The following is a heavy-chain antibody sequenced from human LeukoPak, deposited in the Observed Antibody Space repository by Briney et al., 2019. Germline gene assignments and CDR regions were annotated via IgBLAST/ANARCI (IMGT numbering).Heavy chain of an antibody. CDR1: GFTVSSNY. V-gene: IGHV3-53*01. CDR3: ASGSGSYRTPYYYMDV. J-gene: IGHJ6*03. Sequence: GGSLRLSCAASGFTVSSNYMSWVRQAPGKGLDWASVIYSGGSTYYADSVKGRFTISRDNSKNTLYLQMNSLRAEDTAVYYCASGSGSYRTPYYYMDVWGKGTTVTVSS. CDR2: IYSGGST. D-gene: IGHD3-10*01.